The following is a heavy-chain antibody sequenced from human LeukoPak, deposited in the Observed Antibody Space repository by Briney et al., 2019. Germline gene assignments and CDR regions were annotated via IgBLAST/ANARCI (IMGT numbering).Heavy chain of an antibody. V-gene: IGHV1-46*01. CDR1: VYTFTSYY. D-gene: IGHD3-10*01. CDR2: INPSGGST. CDR3: ARGPPPYGSGTYYLDY. Sequence: ASVTVSCKASVYTFTSYYMHWVRQAPGQGLEWMGIINPSGGSTSYAQKFQARVTMTRDTSTTTVYMELSSLRSEDTAVYYCARGPPPYGSGTYYLDYWGQGTLVTVSS. J-gene: IGHJ4*02.